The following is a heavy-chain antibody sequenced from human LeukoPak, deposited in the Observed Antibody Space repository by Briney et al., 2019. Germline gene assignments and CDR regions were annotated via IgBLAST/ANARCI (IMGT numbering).Heavy chain of an antibody. CDR3: ASTGNSYYYYMDV. J-gene: IGHJ6*03. CDR1: GGSISSSSYY. D-gene: IGHD5-24*01. Sequence: PSETLSLTCTVSGGSISSSSYYWGWIRQPPGKGLEWIGSIYYSGSTYYNPSLKSLVTISVDTSKNQFSLKLSSVTAADTAVYYCASTGNSYYYYMDVWGKGTTVTVSS. V-gene: IGHV4-39*01. CDR2: IYYSGST.